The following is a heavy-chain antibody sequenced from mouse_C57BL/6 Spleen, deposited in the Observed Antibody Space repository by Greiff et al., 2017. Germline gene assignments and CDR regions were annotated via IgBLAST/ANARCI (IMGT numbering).Heavy chain of an antibody. CDR3: ARRGSNPRGYYAMDY. J-gene: IGHJ4*01. Sequence: QVQLKQSGAELVRPGTSVKVSCKASGYAFTNYLIEWVKQRPGQGLEWIGVINPGSGGTNYNEKFKGKATLTADKSSSTAYMQLSSLTSEDSAVYVCARRGSNPRGYYAMDYWGQGTSVTVSS. D-gene: IGHD2-5*01. CDR1: GYAFTNYL. V-gene: IGHV1-54*01. CDR2: INPGSGGT.